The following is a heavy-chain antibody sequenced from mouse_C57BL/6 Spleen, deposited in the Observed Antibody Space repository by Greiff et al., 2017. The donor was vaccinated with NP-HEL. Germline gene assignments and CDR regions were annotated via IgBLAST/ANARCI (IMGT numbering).Heavy chain of an antibody. CDR2: IDPANGNT. CDR3: ARSGYYGSSPWFAY. V-gene: IGHV14-3*01. CDR1: GFTIKNTS. J-gene: IGHJ3*01. Sequence: VQLQQSVAELVRPGASVKLSCTASGFTIKNTSMHWVKQRPGQGLEWIGRIDPANGNTKYAPKFQGKATITADTSSNTAYLQLSSLTSEDTAIYYCARSGYYGSSPWFAYWGQGTLVTVSA. D-gene: IGHD1-1*01.